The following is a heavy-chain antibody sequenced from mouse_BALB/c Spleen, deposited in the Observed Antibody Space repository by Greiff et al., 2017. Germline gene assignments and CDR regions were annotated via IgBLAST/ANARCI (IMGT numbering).Heavy chain of an antibody. V-gene: IGHV1-80*01. CDR3: ARELGNGYDGFAY. J-gene: IGHJ3*01. Sequence: VQLVESGAELVRPGSSVKISCKASGYAFSSYWMNWVKQRPGQGLEWIGQIYPGDGDTNYNGKFKGKATLTADKSSSTAYMQLSSLTSEDSAVYFCARELGNGYDGFAYWGQGTLVTVSA. CDR2: IYPGDGDT. CDR1: GYAFSSYW. D-gene: IGHD2-2*01.